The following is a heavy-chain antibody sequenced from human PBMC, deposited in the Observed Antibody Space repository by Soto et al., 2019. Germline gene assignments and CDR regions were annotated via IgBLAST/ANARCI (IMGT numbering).Heavy chain of an antibody. CDR1: GGSFSGYY. Sequence: QVQLQQWGAGLLKPSETLSLTCAVYGGSFSGYYWSWIRQPPGKGLEWIGEINHSGSTNYNPSLKSRVTISVDTSKNQFSPKLSSVTAADTAVYYCARGEDIVVVPAAKGLGMDVWGQGTTVTVSS. V-gene: IGHV4-34*01. D-gene: IGHD2-2*01. CDR2: INHSGST. CDR3: ARGEDIVVVPAAKGLGMDV. J-gene: IGHJ6*02.